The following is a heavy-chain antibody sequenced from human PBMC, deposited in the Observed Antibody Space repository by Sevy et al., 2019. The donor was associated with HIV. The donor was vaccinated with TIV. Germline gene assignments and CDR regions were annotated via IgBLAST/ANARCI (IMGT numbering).Heavy chain of an antibody. D-gene: IGHD5-12*01. CDR1: GFTFSSYA. J-gene: IGHJ4*02. CDR3: AKDAMTRIVATISDY. CDR2: ISGSGGST. V-gene: IGHV3-23*01. Sequence: GGSLRLSCAASGFTFSSYAMSWVRQAPGKGLEWVSAISGSGGSTYYADSVKGRFTISRDNSKNTQYLQMNSRRAEDTAVYYCAKDAMTRIVATISDYWGQGTLVTVSS.